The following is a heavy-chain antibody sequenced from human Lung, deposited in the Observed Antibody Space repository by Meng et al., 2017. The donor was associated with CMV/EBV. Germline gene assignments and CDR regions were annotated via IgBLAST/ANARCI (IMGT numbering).Heavy chain of an antibody. Sequence: GASXKISCAASGFTFSSYGMHWVRQAPGKGLEWVAFIRYDGSNKYYADSVKGRFTISRDNSKNTLYLQMNSLRAEDTAVYYCAKDSSHGSGTISWGQGTMVTVSS. CDR3: AKDSSHGSGTIS. CDR2: IRYDGSNK. D-gene: IGHD3-10*01. CDR1: GFTFSSYG. J-gene: IGHJ5*02. V-gene: IGHV3-30*02.